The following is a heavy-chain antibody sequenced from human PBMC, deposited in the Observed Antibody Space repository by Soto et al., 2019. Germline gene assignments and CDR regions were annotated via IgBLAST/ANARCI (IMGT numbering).Heavy chain of an antibody. V-gene: IGHV1-46*01. D-gene: IGHD3-9*01. CDR2: INPSGGST. Sequence: GASVKVSCKSSGYTFTSYYMHWVRQAPGQGLEWMGIINPSGGSTSYAQKFQGRVTMTRDTSTSTVYMELSSLRSEDTAVYYCATNPRLRYSGEAEYFQHWGQGTLVTVSS. CDR1: GYTFTSYY. J-gene: IGHJ1*01. CDR3: ATNPRLRYSGEAEYFQH.